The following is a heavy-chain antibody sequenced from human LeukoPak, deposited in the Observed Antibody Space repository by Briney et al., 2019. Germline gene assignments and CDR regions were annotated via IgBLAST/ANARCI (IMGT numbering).Heavy chain of an antibody. J-gene: IGHJ4*02. CDR3: AREPGATAVDTVTTGALDY. Sequence: ASVTVSCKASGYTFTSYAMNWVRQAPGQGLEWMGWINTNTGNPTYAQGFTGRFVFSLDTSVSTAYLQISSLKAEDTAVYYCAREPGATAVDTVTTGALDYWGQGTLVTVSS. CDR2: INTNTGNP. V-gene: IGHV7-4-1*02. D-gene: IGHD4-11*01. CDR1: GYTFTSYA.